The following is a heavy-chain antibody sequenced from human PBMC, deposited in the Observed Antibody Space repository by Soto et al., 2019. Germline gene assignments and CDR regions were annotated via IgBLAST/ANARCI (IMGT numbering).Heavy chain of an antibody. CDR3: AKDSGSWPYYFDY. Sequence: PGGSLRLSCAASGFSFSSYAMSWVRQAPGKGLEWVSGISGSGGSTYYADSVKGRFTISRDNSKNTLYLEMNSLRAEDTAVYYCAKDSGSWPYYFDYWGQGTLDTVSS. CDR2: ISGSGGST. J-gene: IGHJ4*02. V-gene: IGHV3-23*01. D-gene: IGHD6-13*01. CDR1: GFSFSSYA.